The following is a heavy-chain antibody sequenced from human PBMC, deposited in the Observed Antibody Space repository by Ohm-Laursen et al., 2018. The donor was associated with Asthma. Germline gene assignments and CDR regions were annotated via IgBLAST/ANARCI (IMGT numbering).Heavy chain of an antibody. CDR1: GYTFSRYS. CDR3: AKDWLFRPLPSD. J-gene: IGHJ4*02. V-gene: IGHV3-21*04. D-gene: IGHD2-2*01. Sequence: LRLSCAASGYTFSRYSIHWIRQAPGKGLEWVASISTASTFIYYGDSVRGRFTTSRDNARNLVFLQMNSLRAEDTAVYYCAKDWLFRPLPSDWGQGTLVTVSS. CDR2: ISTASTFI.